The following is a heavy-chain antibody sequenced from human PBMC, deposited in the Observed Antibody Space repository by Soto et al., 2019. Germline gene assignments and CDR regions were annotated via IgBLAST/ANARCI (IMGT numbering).Heavy chain of an antibody. CDR1: GYTFSSYD. D-gene: IGHD2-15*01. CDR3: ARANPTPNCSGGSCYCFDI. V-gene: IGHV1-8*01. CDR2: MNPNSGNT. J-gene: IGHJ3*02. Sequence: QVQLVQSGAEVKKPGASVKVSCKASGYTFSSYDINWVRQATGQGLEWMGWMNPNSGNTGYAQKXXGRVTRNRNTXXSXAXXALSGLKSEDTAVYYCARANPTPNCSGGSCYCFDIWGQGTMVIVSS.